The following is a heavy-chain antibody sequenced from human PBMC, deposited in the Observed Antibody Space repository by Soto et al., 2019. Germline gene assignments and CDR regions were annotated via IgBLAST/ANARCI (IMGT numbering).Heavy chain of an antibody. CDR2: IIPFFDTA. D-gene: IGHD2-2*01. CDR3: ARSTPQSGSFMQIFDY. V-gene: IGHV1-69*06. CDR1: GGTFSRNA. J-gene: IGHJ4*02. Sequence: QVQLVQSGAEVKKAGSSVKVSCKAAGGTFSRNAISWVRQAPGQGLEWMGGIIPFFDTANYAKKFQGRVTVSADKATSTAYMELSSLTSEDTAVYYCARSTPQSGSFMQIFDYWGQGTRVTVSS.